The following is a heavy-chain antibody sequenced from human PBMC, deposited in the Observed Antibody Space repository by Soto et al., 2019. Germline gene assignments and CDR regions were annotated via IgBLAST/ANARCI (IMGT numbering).Heavy chain of an antibody. CDR1: GFTFSSYG. D-gene: IGHD3-10*01. V-gene: IGHV3-33*01. J-gene: IGHJ6*02. Sequence: QVQLVESGGGVVQPGRSLRLSCAASGFTFSSYGMYWVRQAPGKGLEWVAVIWYDGSNKYYADSVKGRFTISRDNSKNTLYLPMNILRAEDSAVYSCASDREWFGELAYAMDVWGQGTTVTVSS. CDR3: ASDREWFGELAYAMDV. CDR2: IWYDGSNK.